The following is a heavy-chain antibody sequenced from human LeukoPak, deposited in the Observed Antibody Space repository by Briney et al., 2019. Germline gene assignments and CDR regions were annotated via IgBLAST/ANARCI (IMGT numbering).Heavy chain of an antibody. CDR3: ARDFRYRDSSGYYSFDY. Sequence: GGSLRLSCAASGFTFTIYGMNWLRQAPGKGLEWVSYLSGRSDSIYYAESVKGRFTVSRDNARNSLYLQMNSLRDEDTAVYYCARDFRYRDSSGYYSFDYWGQGTLVTVSS. D-gene: IGHD3-22*01. CDR2: LSGRSDSI. V-gene: IGHV3-48*02. J-gene: IGHJ4*02. CDR1: GFTFTIYG.